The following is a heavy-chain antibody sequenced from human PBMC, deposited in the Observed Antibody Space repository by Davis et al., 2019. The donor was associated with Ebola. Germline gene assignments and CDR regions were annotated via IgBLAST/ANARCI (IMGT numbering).Heavy chain of an antibody. CDR2: IYPGDSDT. V-gene: IGHV5-51*01. CDR3: TRQGGYSSSGYGMDV. CDR1: GYSFTSYW. J-gene: IGHJ6*02. Sequence: GESLKISCKGSGYSFTSYWIGWVRQMPGKGLEWMGIIYPGDSDTRYNPSFQGQVTISADKSINTAYLQWRSLKASDSAMYYCTRQGGYSSSGYGMDVWGQGTTVTVSS. D-gene: IGHD6-13*01.